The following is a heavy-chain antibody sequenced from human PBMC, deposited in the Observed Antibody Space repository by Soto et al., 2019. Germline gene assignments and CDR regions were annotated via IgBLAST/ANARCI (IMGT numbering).Heavy chain of an antibody. J-gene: IGHJ6*02. V-gene: IGHV3-64D*06. D-gene: IGHD2-15*01. Sequence: GGSLRLSCSASGFTFSSYAMHWVRQAPGKGLEYVSAISSNGGSTYYADSVKGRFTISRDSSKNTLYLQMSSLRAEDTAVYYCGGGYCSGGSCYYYYYGMDVWGQGTTVTVSS. CDR3: GGGYCSGGSCYYYYYGMDV. CDR1: GFTFSSYA. CDR2: ISSNGGST.